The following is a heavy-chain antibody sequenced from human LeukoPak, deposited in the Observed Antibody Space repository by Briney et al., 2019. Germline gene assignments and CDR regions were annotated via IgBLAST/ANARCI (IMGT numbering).Heavy chain of an antibody. D-gene: IGHD3/OR15-3a*01. CDR3: ARGDWFAPLDY. V-gene: IGHV1-18*01. J-gene: IGHJ4*02. CDR2: ISSYNDNT. Sequence: ASVKVSCKASGYTFSNYGISWVRQAPGQGLEWMGWISSYNDNTNYAQKLQGRVTMTTDTSTSTAYMELRSLRSDDTAVYYCARGDWFAPLDYWGQGTLVTVSS. CDR1: GYTFSNYG.